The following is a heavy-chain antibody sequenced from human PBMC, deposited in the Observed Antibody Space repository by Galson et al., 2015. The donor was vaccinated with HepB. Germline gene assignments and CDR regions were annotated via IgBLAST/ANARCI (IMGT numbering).Heavy chain of an antibody. J-gene: IGHJ3*02. CDR3: ARPKWATVIAFDI. Sequence: SLRLSCAASGFIFSSSAMSWVRQAPGKGLEWVSGIGGSGITTHYADSVKGRFTISRDNSKNTLYLQMNSLRAEDTAVYYCARPKWATVIAFDIWGQGTMATVSS. CDR2: IGGSGITT. CDR1: GFIFSSSA. V-gene: IGHV3-23*01. D-gene: IGHD4-17*01.